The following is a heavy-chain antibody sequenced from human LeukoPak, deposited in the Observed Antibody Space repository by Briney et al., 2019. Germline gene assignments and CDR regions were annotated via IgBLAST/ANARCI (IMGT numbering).Heavy chain of an antibody. Sequence: GASVKVSCKAPGYTFTSYYMHWVRQAPGQGLEWMGIINPSGGSTSYAQKFQGRVTMTRDMSTSTVYMELSSLRSEDTAVSYCARTLVIVHYFDYWGQGTLVTVSS. CDR2: INPSGGST. V-gene: IGHV1-46*01. J-gene: IGHJ4*02. CDR1: GYTFTSYY. CDR3: ARTLVIVHYFDY. D-gene: IGHD3-9*01.